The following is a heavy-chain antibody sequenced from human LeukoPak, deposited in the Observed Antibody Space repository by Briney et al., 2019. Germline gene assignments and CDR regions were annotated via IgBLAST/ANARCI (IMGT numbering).Heavy chain of an antibody. CDR1: GFTFSSYA. V-gene: IGHV3-23*01. CDR3: GKTSQPRLFLGSGSYLTN. Sequence: PGGSLRLSCAASGFTFSSYAMSWVRQAPGKGLEWVSALSGSGGTPYYPDSVKGRFTISRDNSNNTLFLQMNSLRAEDTALYYCGKTSQPRLFLGSGSYLTNWGQGTLVTVSS. CDR2: LSGSGGTP. J-gene: IGHJ4*02. D-gene: IGHD3-10*01.